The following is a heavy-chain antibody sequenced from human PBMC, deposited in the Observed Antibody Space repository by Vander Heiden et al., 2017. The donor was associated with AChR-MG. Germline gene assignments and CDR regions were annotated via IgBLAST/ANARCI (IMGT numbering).Heavy chain of an antibody. Sequence: QVQLVQSGAEVKKPGSSVKVSCKASGGTFSSYAISWVRQAPGQGLEWMGGIIPIFGTANYAQKVQGRVTITADESTSTAYMELRSMRSEDTAVYYFAKDGGCCGGDCSGYWGHGSLVNVSS. CDR2: IIPIFGTA. J-gene: IGHJ4*01. CDR1: GGTFSSYA. D-gene: IGHD2-21*01. CDR3: AKDGGCCGGDCSGY. V-gene: IGHV1-69*01.